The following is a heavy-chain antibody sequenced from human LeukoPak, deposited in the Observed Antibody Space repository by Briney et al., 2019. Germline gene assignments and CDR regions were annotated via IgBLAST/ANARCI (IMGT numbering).Heavy chain of an antibody. D-gene: IGHD2-15*01. V-gene: IGHV5-51*01. Sequence: GESLKISCKGSGYSFTSYWIGWVRQMPGKGLEWMGIIYPGDSDTRYSPSFQGQVTISADKSISTAYLQWNSLKASDTAMYYCARQEYCSGASCYTWFDPWGQGTLVTVSS. CDR1: GYSFTSYW. CDR2: IYPGDSDT. CDR3: ARQEYCSGASCYTWFDP. J-gene: IGHJ5*02.